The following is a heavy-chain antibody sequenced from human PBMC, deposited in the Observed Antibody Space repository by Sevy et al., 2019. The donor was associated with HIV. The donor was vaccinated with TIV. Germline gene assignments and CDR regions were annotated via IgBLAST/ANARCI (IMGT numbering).Heavy chain of an antibody. J-gene: IGHJ4*02. Sequence: SETLSLTCTASGGSTSLYYWSWIRQPPGKGLEWIGYIYFTGSTDYYPSLKSRVTISLDTSKNQFFLKLTSVTAADTAVYYCARAPLIALDILGATSVFDSWGQGTPVTVSS. D-gene: IGHD1-26*01. CDR2: IYFTGST. V-gene: IGHV4-59*13. CDR3: ARAPLIALDILGATSVFDS. CDR1: GGSTSLYY.